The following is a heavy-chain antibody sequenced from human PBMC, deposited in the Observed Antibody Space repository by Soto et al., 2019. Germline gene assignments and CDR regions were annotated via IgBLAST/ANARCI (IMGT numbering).Heavy chain of an antibody. V-gene: IGHV3-11*01. Sequence: GESLKISCAASGFSFRDYFMSWLRQAPGKGLEWVSYIGPYGNSIYYADSVKGRFTISRDDATKSLHLHMNSLRTDDTAVYYCARDDHPYGVYWGQGTPVTVSS. J-gene: IGHJ4*02. CDR3: ARDDHPYGVY. CDR1: GFSFRDYF. CDR2: IGPYGNSI. D-gene: IGHD2-21*01.